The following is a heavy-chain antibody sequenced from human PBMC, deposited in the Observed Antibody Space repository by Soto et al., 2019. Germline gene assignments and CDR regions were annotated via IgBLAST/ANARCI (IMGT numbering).Heavy chain of an antibody. D-gene: IGHD3-10*01. J-gene: IGHJ4*02. V-gene: IGHV1-69*01. CDR1: GGTFSSYA. CDR3: AREAGYYGSGSYYTDY. Sequence: QVQLVQSGAEVKKPGSSVKVSCKASGGTFSSYAISWVRQAPGQGLEWMGGIITIFGTANYAQKFQGRVTLTADESTSTAYMELSSLRSEDTAVYYCAREAGYYGSGSYYTDYCGQGTLVTVSS. CDR2: IITIFGTA.